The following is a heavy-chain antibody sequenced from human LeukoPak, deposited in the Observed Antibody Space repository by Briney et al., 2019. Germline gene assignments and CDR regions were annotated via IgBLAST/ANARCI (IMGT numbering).Heavy chain of an antibody. CDR1: GFTFSSYG. CDR3: AKVGDGSGSYSDY. Sequence: PGGSLRLSCAAAGFTFSSYGMHWVRQAPGKGLEWVAFIRYDGSNKYYADSVKGRFTISRDNSKNTLYLQMNSLRAEDTAVYYCAKVGDGSGSYSDYWGQGTLVTVSS. CDR2: IRYDGSNK. V-gene: IGHV3-30*02. D-gene: IGHD3-10*01. J-gene: IGHJ4*02.